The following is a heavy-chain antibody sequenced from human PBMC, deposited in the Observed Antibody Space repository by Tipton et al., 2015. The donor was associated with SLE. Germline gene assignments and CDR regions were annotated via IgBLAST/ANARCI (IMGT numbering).Heavy chain of an antibody. CDR2: ISKSGIP. CDR1: GDSISSGAAY. CDR3: ARDRVYYYGSGSYALDF. Sequence: TLSLTCTVSGDSISSGAAYWTWIRQHPEKGLEWIGYISKSGIPNYNPSLKSRLSISSDTSKNQFSLKLTSLTAADTAVYYCARDRVYYYGSGSYALDFWGQGSLVTVAS. D-gene: IGHD3-10*01. J-gene: IGHJ4*02. V-gene: IGHV4-31*03.